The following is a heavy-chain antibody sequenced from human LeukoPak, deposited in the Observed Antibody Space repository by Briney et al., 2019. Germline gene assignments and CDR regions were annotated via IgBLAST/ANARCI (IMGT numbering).Heavy chain of an antibody. D-gene: IGHD3-16*02. CDR2: IIPIFGTA. Sequence: ASVKVSCKASGGTFSSYAISWVRQAPGQGLEWMGGIIPIFGTANYAQKFQGRVTITADESTSTAYMELSSLRSEDTAVYYCARDRTAYDYIWGSYRHFDYWAREPWSPSPQ. V-gene: IGHV1-69*13. J-gene: IGHJ4*02. CDR3: ARDRTAYDYIWGSYRHFDY. CDR1: GGTFSSYA.